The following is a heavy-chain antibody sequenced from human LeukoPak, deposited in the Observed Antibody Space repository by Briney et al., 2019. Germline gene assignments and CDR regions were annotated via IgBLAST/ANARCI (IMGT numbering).Heavy chain of an antibody. D-gene: IGHD6-13*01. CDR2: IYYSGST. Sequence: SETLSLTCTVSGGSISSYYWSWIRQPPGKGLEWIGYIYYSGSTNYNPSLKSRVTISVDTSKNQFSLKLSSVTAADTAVYYCARGGLSSSWLPLDYWGQGTLVTVSS. J-gene: IGHJ4*02. CDR3: ARGGLSSSWLPLDY. V-gene: IGHV4-59*01. CDR1: GGSISSYY.